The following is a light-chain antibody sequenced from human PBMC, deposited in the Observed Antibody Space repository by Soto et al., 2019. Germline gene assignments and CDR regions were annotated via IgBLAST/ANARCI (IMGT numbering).Light chain of an antibody. V-gene: IGLV2-23*01. J-gene: IGLJ2*01. Sequence: QSVLTQPASVSGSPGQSITISCTGTSSGVGSYNLVSWYQQHPGKAPKLMIYEGSKRPSGVSNRFSGSKSGNTASLTISGLQAEDEADYYCCSYAGSSTDVVFGGGTKLTVL. CDR1: SSGVGSYNL. CDR2: EGS. CDR3: CSYAGSSTDVV.